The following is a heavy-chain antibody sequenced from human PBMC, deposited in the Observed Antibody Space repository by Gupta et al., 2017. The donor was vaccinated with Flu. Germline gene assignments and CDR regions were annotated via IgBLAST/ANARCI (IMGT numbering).Heavy chain of an antibody. Sequence: HWVRHAPGKGLEWVSGITWNSGSVGYADSVKGRFTISRDNAKNSLYLQMNSLRAEDTALYYCVKGYCSGGSCLLRNGVFHSWCQGTLVTVSS. V-gene: IGHV3-9*01. CDR3: VKGYCSGGSCLLRNGVFHS. CDR2: ITWNSGSV. J-gene: IGHJ4*02. D-gene: IGHD2-15*01.